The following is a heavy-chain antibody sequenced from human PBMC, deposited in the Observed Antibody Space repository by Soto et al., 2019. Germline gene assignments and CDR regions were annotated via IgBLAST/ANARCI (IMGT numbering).Heavy chain of an antibody. D-gene: IGHD3-3*01. CDR2: INPATGAA. CDR3: ARGGGVGVAGSAAFDM. V-gene: IGHV1-2*02. Sequence: QLHLVQSGAVVKKPGASVTVSCSASGYPVTAYYMHWVRQAPGRGLEWMGGINPATGAAKYTQTFQGRGPMTRDTSTSTVFMELSGLTSEAPAVFLCARGGGVGVAGSAAFDMWGQGTLVTVSS. CDR1: GYPVTAYY. J-gene: IGHJ3*02.